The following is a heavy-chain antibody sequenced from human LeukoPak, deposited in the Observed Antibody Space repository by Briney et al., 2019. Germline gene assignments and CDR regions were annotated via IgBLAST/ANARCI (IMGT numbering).Heavy chain of an antibody. J-gene: IGHJ4*02. Sequence: SVKVPCKASGGTFSSYTISWVRQAPGQGLEWMGRIIPILGIANYAQKFQGRVTITADKSTSTAYMELSSLRSEDTAVYYCARDAGSGYWGQETLVTVSS. CDR2: IIPILGIA. D-gene: IGHD2-15*01. CDR3: ARDAGSGY. CDR1: GGTFSSYT. V-gene: IGHV1-69*04.